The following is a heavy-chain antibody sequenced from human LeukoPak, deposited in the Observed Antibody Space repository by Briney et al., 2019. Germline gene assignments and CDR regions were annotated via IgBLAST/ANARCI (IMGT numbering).Heavy chain of an antibody. CDR3: ARRAGDYYMDV. D-gene: IGHD6-13*01. Sequence: PSETLSLTCTVSGGSISSGGYYWSWIRQPPGKGLEWIGYIYHSGSTYYNPSLKSRVTISVDRSKNQFSLKLSSVTAADTAVYYCARRAGDYYMDVWGKGTTVTVSS. V-gene: IGHV4-30-2*01. CDR1: GGSISSGGYY. CDR2: IYHSGST. J-gene: IGHJ6*03.